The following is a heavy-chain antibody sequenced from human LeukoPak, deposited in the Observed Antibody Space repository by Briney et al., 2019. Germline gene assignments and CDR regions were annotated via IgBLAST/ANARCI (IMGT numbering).Heavy chain of an antibody. V-gene: IGHV4-59*01. CDR3: ARVYSGSYNFDY. J-gene: IGHJ4*02. CDR1: GGSIRSYF. CDR2: IDYSGST. D-gene: IGHD1-26*01. Sequence: SETLSLTCTVSGGSIRSYFWSWIRQPPGKGLEWIGYIDYSGSTNYNPSLKSRVTISVDTSKNQFSLKLRSVTAADTAVYYCARVYSGSYNFDYWGQGTLVTVSS.